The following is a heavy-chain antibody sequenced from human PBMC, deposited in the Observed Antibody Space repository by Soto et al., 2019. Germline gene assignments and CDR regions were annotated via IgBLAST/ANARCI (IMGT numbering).Heavy chain of an antibody. CDR2: VHDSWGS. V-gene: IGHV4-59*12. J-gene: IGHJ6*02. Sequence: PSETLSLTCTVSGGSISSYYWSWIRQPPGKGLEWIGYVHDSWGSHYNPSLKSRVTISVDRSKNQFSLKLSSVTAADTAVYYCARAHYGDYGYGMDVWGQGTTVTVSS. D-gene: IGHD4-17*01. CDR1: GGSISSYY. CDR3: ARAHYGDYGYGMDV.